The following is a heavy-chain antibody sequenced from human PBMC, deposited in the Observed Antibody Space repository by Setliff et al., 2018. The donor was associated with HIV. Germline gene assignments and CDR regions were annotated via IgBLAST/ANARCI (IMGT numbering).Heavy chain of an antibody. CDR3: ARDGADYNFRSGTHPFDI. Sequence: ASVKVSCKASGYTFHTYPINWVRQAPGQGLELMGWINTATGSPRFAQGFRGRFGFSLDASVTTTYLHINNLEAADSAIYYCARDGADYNFRSGTHPFDIWGQGTLVTVSS. V-gene: IGHV7-4-1*02. CDR2: INTATGSP. J-gene: IGHJ4*02. CDR1: GYTFHTYP. D-gene: IGHD3-3*01.